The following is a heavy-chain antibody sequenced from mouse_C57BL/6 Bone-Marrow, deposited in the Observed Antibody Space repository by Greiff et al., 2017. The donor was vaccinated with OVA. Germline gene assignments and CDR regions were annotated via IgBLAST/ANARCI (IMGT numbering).Heavy chain of an antibody. J-gene: IGHJ2*01. Sequence: VQLQQSGAELVRPGASVTLSCKASGYTFTDYEMHWVKQTPVHGLEWIGAIDPETGGTAYNQKFKGKAILTVDKSSSTAYMELRSLTSEDSAVYYCTRSVITTVVAPAYFDYWGQGTTLTVSS. CDR3: TRSVITTVVAPAYFDY. CDR2: IDPETGGT. CDR1: GYTFTDYE. D-gene: IGHD1-1*01. V-gene: IGHV1-15*01.